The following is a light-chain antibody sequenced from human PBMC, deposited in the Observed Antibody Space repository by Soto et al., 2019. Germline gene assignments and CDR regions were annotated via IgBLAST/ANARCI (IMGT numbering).Light chain of an antibody. J-gene: IGKJ1*01. CDR1: QSITNY. Sequence: DIQMTQSPSSLSASVGDRVTITCRAIQSITNYLNWYKQKPGKAPELLIYAASALQSGLPSRFSGAGSGADFTLTISSLQPEDFETYYCQQSYSTPWTFGQGTRVEIK. V-gene: IGKV1-39*01. CDR2: AAS. CDR3: QQSYSTPWT.